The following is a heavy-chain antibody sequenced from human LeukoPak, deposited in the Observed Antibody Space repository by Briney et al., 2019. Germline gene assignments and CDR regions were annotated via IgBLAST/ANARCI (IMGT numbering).Heavy chain of an antibody. J-gene: IGHJ4*02. CDR3: ATDTAMESYFDY. Sequence: SSETLSLTCTVSGVSISSYYWSCIRQPPGKGLEWIGNIHYSGSTNYNPSLKSRVTISVDTSKNQFSLKLSSVTAADTAVYYCATDTAMESYFDYWGQGTLVTVSS. CDR2: IHYSGST. CDR1: GVSISSYY. V-gene: IGHV4-59*12. D-gene: IGHD5-18*01.